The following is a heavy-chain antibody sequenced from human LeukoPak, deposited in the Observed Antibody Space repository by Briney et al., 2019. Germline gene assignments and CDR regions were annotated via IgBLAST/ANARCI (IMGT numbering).Heavy chain of an antibody. J-gene: IGHJ3*02. CDR1: GGSISSYY. D-gene: IGHD3-3*01. V-gene: IGHV4-4*07. Sequence: NPSETLSLTCTVSGGSISSYYWSWIRQPAGKGLEWIGRIYSRGSTNYNPSLKSRVTISVDTSKNQFSLKLSSVTAADTAVYYCARVISITIRSGAFDIWGQGTMVTVSS. CDR3: ARVISITIRSGAFDI. CDR2: IYSRGST.